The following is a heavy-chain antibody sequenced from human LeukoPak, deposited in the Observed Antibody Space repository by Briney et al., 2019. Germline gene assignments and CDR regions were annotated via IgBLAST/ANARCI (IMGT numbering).Heavy chain of an antibody. J-gene: IGHJ4*02. D-gene: IGHD3-16*02. V-gene: IGHV3-7*01. CDR1: GFIFSNYW. CDR3: ARDNYDYVWGSYRFSDY. CDR2: IRGDGYEK. Sequence: GSLILSCEVSGFIFSNYWMTWVRQAPGKGLEWVANIRGDGYEKQFADSVKGRFTISRDNAKNSLYLQMNNLRAEDTAVYYCARDNYDYVWGSYRFSDYWGQGTLVTVSS.